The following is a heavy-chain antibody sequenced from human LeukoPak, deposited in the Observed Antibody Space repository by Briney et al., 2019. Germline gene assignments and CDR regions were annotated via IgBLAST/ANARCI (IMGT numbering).Heavy chain of an antibody. Sequence: KPSETLSLTCTVSGGSVSGYYWSWIRQPLGKGREWIGYVYYNGATHYNPSRKSRVTISIDTSNNQFSLKMSSVIAADTAVYYCARDLGHITLGSTYYHNWFDPWGQGTLVTVSS. D-gene: IGHD3-22*01. J-gene: IGHJ5*02. V-gene: IGHV4-59*02. CDR3: ARDLGHITLGSTYYHNWFDP. CDR1: GGSVSGYY. CDR2: VYYNGAT.